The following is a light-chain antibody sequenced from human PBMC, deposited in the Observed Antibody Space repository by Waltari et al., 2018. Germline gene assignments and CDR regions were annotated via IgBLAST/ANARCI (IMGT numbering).Light chain of an antibody. V-gene: IGLV1-40*01. Sequence: QSVLTQPPSVSGAPGQRVTISCTGSSSNIGAGYDVHWYQQLPGRAPKLLIHGNDRRPSGVPDRFAGSKSGTSGSLAIAGRQADDETDYYCQSYDSSLSGHVFGTGTKVTVL. CDR2: GND. CDR3: QSYDSSLSGHV. CDR1: SSNIGAGYD. J-gene: IGLJ1*01.